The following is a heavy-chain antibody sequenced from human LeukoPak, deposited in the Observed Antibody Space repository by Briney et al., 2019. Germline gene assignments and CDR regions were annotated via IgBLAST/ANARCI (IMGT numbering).Heavy chain of an antibody. CDR3: ARDGGWFWRTDHDAFGI. V-gene: IGHV1-18*01. Sequence: ASVKVSCKASGYTFTSYGISWVRQAPGQGLEWMGWISAYNGNTNYAQKLQGRVTMTTDTSTSTAYMELRSLRSDDTAVYYCARDGGWFWRTDHDAFGIWGQGTMVTVSS. CDR2: ISAYNGNT. J-gene: IGHJ3*02. D-gene: IGHD3-3*01. CDR1: GYTFTSYG.